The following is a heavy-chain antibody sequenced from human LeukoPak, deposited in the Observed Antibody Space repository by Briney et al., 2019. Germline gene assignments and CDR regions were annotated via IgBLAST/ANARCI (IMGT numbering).Heavy chain of an antibody. CDR1: GFTFSSYA. CDR3: VKSGYSSSSDVDY. D-gene: IGHD5-12*01. J-gene: IGHJ4*02. Sequence: GGSLRLSCSVSGFTFSSYAMHWVRQAAGKGLQLLSSINSNGGSTYYADSVKGRFTISRDNSKSKLYLQMNRLRSEDTAVYYCVKSGYSSSSDVDYWGQGTLVTVSS. V-gene: IGHV3-64D*09. CDR2: INSNGGST.